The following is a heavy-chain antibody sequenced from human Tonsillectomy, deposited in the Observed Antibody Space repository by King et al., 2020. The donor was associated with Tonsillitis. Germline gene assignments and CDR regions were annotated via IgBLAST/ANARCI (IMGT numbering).Heavy chain of an antibody. V-gene: IGHV5-51*03. J-gene: IGHJ4*02. CDR3: ARPTITGTTGFDY. CDR2: IYPGDSDT. D-gene: IGHD1-20*01. Sequence: QLVQSGAEVKKPGESLQISCKGSGYSFSTYWIGWVRQMPGKGLEWMGIIYPGDSDTRYSPYFQGKVTISADNSTTTAYLQWSSLKASETAMYYCARPTITGTTGFDYWGQGTLVTVSS. CDR1: GYSFSTYW.